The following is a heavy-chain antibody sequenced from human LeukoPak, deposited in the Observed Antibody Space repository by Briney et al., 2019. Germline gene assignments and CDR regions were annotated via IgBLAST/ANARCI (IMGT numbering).Heavy chain of an antibody. CDR1: GFTFSSYA. CDR2: IYSSGST. CDR3: ARIRVPAAMEWFDP. D-gene: IGHD2-2*01. V-gene: IGHV3-66*01. J-gene: IGHJ5*02. Sequence: GGSLRLSCAASGFTFSSYAMSWVRQAPGKGLEWVSVIYSSGSTFYADSVKGRFTISRDNSKNTLYLQMNSLRAEDTAVYYCARIRVPAAMEWFDPWGQGTLVTVSS.